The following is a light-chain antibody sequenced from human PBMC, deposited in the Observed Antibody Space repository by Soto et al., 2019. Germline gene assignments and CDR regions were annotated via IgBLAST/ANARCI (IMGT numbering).Light chain of an antibody. CDR2: GAS. CDR1: QSVSSN. CDR3: QQYNNWPRT. Sequence: EIVMTQSPATLSVSPGERATLSCWASQSVSSNLAWYQQKPGQAPRLLIYGASTRTTAIPARFSGSGSETEFTRTINSLQSEDFAIYFCQQYNNWPRTFGQGTKVEI. J-gene: IGKJ1*01. V-gene: IGKV3-15*01.